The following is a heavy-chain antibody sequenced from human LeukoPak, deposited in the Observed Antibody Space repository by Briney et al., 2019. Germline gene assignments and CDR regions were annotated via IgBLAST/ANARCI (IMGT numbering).Heavy chain of an antibody. CDR1: GLTFSTYA. CDR3: VKDNSQLLYGMDV. CDR2: ITTNGGST. V-gene: IGHV3-64D*09. D-gene: IGHD2/OR15-2a*01. J-gene: IGHJ6*02. Sequence: GGSLRLSCSASGLTFSTYAMHWVRQAPGKGLEYVSAITTNGGSTYYADSVKGRFTISRDNSKNTLYLQMSSLRAEDTAVYYCVKDNSQLLYGMDVWGQGTTVTVSS.